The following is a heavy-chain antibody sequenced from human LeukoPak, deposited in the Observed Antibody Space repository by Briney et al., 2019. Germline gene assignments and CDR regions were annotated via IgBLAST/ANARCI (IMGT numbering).Heavy chain of an antibody. J-gene: IGHJ4*02. V-gene: IGHV4-34*01. CDR2: INHSGST. CDR1: GFTFNTYW. D-gene: IGHD2-2*01. Sequence: GSLRLSCAASGFTFNTYWMTWIRQPPGKGLEWIGEINHSGSTNYNPSLKSRVTISVDTSKNQFSLKLSSVTAADTAVYYCARERALSDQTIDYWGQGTLVTVSS. CDR3: ARERALSDQTIDY.